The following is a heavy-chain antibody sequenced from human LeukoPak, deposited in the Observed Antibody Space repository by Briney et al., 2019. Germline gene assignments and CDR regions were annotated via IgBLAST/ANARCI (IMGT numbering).Heavy chain of an antibody. J-gene: IGHJ4*02. CDR2: IFPGDSDA. CDR1: GYSFTSYW. CDR3: ARWLGHCSSTSCYQPFDY. Sequence: GESLTISCKGSGYSFTSYWIGWVRQMPGKGLDWMGIIFPGDSDARYSPSFQGQVTISADKSISTAYLQWSSLKVSDTAIYYCARWLGHCSSTSCYQPFDYWSQGTLVNVAS. D-gene: IGHD2-2*01. V-gene: IGHV5-51*01.